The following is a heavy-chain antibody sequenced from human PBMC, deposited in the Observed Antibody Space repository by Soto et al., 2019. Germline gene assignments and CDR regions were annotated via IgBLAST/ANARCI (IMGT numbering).Heavy chain of an antibody. D-gene: IGHD4-4*01. Sequence: EVQLVESGGGLVQTGGSLRLSCAASGFTFSRDWMHWVRQAQGKGLVWVSHLNRDGSSTSYADSVNGRFTISRDNARKTLFLQMNSLRAEDTAVYYCARGLKWGLFDYWGQGPLVTVSS. J-gene: IGHJ4*02. CDR2: LNRDGSST. CDR3: ARGLKWGLFDY. CDR1: GFTFSRDW. V-gene: IGHV3-74*01.